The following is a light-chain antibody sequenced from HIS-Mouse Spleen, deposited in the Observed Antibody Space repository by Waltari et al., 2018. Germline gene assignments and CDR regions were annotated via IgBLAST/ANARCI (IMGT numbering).Light chain of an antibody. CDR3: AAWDDSLNGWV. V-gene: IGLV1-44*01. J-gene: IGLJ3*02. CDR2: SNK. Sequence: QSVLTQPPSASGTPGQRVTISCSGSSSNIGSNTVNWYQQLPGTAPKLLIYSNKQRPSAVPDRFSGCKSGTSASLAISGLQSEDEADYYCAAWDDSLNGWVFGGGTKLTVL. CDR1: SSNIGSNT.